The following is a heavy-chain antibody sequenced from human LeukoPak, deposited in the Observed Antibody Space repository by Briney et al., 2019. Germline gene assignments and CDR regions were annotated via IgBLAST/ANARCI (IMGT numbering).Heavy chain of an antibody. V-gene: IGHV3-23*01. CDR1: GFTFSSYA. CDR2: ISGSGGST. CDR3: AKASSGSYYRKYFDY. J-gene: IGHJ4*02. Sequence: PGGSLRLSCAASGFTFSSYAMSWVRQAPGKGLEWVSAISGSGGSTYYADSVKGRFTISRDNSKNTLYLQMNRVRAEDTAVYYCAKASSGSYYRKYFDYWGQGTLVTVSS. D-gene: IGHD1-26*01.